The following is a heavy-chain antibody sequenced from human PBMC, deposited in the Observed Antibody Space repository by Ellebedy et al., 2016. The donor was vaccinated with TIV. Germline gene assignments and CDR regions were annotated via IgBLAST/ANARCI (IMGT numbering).Heavy chain of an antibody. J-gene: IGHJ6*02. CDR2: IYPGDSDT. D-gene: IGHD6-19*01. CDR3: ARRAYSSGWYSPYYYYGMDV. CDR1: GYSFTSYW. V-gene: IGHV5-51*01. Sequence: GESLKISXKGSGYSFTSYWIGWVRQMPGKGLEWMGIIYPGDSDTRYSPSFQGQVTISADKSISTAYLQWSSLKASDTAMYYCARRAYSSGWYSPYYYYGMDVWGQGTTVTVSS.